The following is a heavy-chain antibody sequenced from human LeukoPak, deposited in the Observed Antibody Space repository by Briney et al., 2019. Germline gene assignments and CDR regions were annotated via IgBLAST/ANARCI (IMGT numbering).Heavy chain of an antibody. V-gene: IGHV3-30-3*01. J-gene: IGHJ4*02. Sequence: PGRSLRLSCAASGFTFSSYAMHWVRQAPGKGLEWVAVISYDGSNKYYADSVKGRFTISRDNSKNTLYLQMNSLRAEDTAVYYCATFDYGDYGGGQGTLVTVSS. CDR2: ISYDGSNK. CDR1: GFTFSSYA. D-gene: IGHD4-17*01. CDR3: ATFDYGDYG.